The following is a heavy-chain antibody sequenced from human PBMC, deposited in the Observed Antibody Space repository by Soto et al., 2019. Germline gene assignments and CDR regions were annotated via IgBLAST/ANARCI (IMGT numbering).Heavy chain of an antibody. CDR1: GGSISNYY. CDR3: ARGYVDTAMITPWLGFPLDY. Sequence: SETLSLTCTVSGGSISNYYWSWIRQPPGKGLEWMGYIYYSGSTNYNPSLKSRVTISVDTSKNQFSLKLSSVTAADTAVYYCARGYVDTAMITPWLGFPLDYWGQGTLVTVSS. D-gene: IGHD5-18*01. J-gene: IGHJ4*02. V-gene: IGHV4-59*01. CDR2: IYYSGST.